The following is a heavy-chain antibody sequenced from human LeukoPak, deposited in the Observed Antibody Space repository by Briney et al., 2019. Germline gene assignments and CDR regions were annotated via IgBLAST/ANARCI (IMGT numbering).Heavy chain of an antibody. J-gene: IGHJ3*02. CDR2: IDPSGGST. V-gene: IGHV1-46*01. CDR1: GYTFTSYY. D-gene: IGHD3-22*01. Sequence: ASVKVSCKASGYTFTSYYMHWVRQAPGQGLEWMGIIDPSGGSTTYAQKFQGRVTMTRDMSTSTVYMELSSLRSADTAVYYCARDFNRYYYDSSGYYLGDAFDIWGQGTMVTVSS. CDR3: ARDFNRYYYDSSGYYLGDAFDI.